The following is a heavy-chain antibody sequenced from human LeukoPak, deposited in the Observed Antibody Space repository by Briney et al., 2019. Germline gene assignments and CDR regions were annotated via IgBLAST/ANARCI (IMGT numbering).Heavy chain of an antibody. J-gene: IGHJ4*02. V-gene: IGHV4-34*01. CDR1: GGSFSGYY. D-gene: IGHD2-2*01. Sequence: SETLSLTCAVYGGSFSGYYWSWIRQPPGKGLEWIGEINHSGSTNYNPSLKSRVTISVDTSKNQFSLKLSSVTAADTAVYYCARLDCSSTSCYFDYWGQGTLVTVSS. CDR2: INHSGST. CDR3: ARLDCSSTSCYFDY.